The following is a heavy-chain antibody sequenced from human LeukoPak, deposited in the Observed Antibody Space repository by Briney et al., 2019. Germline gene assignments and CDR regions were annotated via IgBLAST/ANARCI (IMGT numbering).Heavy chain of an antibody. CDR2: ISGSGGST. CDR3: AKFDYGPRFDY. J-gene: IGHJ4*02. Sequence: GGTLRLSCAASGFTFSSYGMSWVRQAPGKGLEWVSAISGSGGSTYYADSVKGRFTISRDNSKNTLYLQMNSLRAEDTAVYYCAKFDYGPRFDYWGQGTLVTVSS. V-gene: IGHV3-23*01. CDR1: GFTFSSYG. D-gene: IGHD4-17*01.